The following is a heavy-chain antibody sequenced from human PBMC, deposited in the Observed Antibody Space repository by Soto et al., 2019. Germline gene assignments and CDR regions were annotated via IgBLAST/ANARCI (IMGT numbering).Heavy chain of an antibody. CDR1: GFTFSSYA. Sequence: EVQLLESGGGLVQPGGSLRLSCAASGFTFSSYAMSWVRQAPGKGLEWVSAISGSGGSTYYADSVKGRFTISRDNCKSTRYLQMNRLRAEDTAVYYCEGGDEGGGDYWGQGTLVTVSS. CDR2: ISGSGGST. CDR3: EGGDEGGGDY. V-gene: IGHV3-23*01. J-gene: IGHJ4*02. D-gene: IGHD2-21*02.